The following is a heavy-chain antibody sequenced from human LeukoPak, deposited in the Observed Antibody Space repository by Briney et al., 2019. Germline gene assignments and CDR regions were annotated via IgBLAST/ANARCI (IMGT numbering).Heavy chain of an antibody. V-gene: IGHV1-69*01. CDR1: GGTFSSYA. J-gene: IGHJ4*02. CDR2: IIPIFGTA. Sequence: SVKVSCKASGGTFSSYAISWVRQAPGQGLEWMGGIIPIFGTANYAQKFQGRVTITADESTSTAYMELSSLRSEDTAVYYCARVLYGYDSGLYYFDYWGQGTLVTVSS. D-gene: IGHD3-22*01. CDR3: ARVLYGYDSGLYYFDY.